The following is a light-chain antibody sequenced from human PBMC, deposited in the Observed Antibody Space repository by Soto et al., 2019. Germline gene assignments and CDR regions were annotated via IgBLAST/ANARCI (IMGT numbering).Light chain of an antibody. CDR1: SGHTTYA. J-gene: IGLJ2*01. CDR3: QTWGTGIVV. Sequence: QSVLTQSPSASASLGASVKLTCTLSSGHTTYAIAWHQQQPEQGPRYLMQLNSDGRHIRGDGIPDRFSGSSSGAERSLTISSLQSEDEADYYCQTWGTGIVVFGGGTKLTVL. V-gene: IGLV4-69*01. CDR2: LNSDGRH.